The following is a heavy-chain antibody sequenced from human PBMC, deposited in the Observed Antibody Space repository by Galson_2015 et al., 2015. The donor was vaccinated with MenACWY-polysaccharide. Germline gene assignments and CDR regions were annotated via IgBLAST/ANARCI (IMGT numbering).Heavy chain of an antibody. CDR1: GGSVTDTTSY. J-gene: IGHJ5*02. D-gene: IGHD1-26*01. Sequence: LSLTCTVSGGSVTDTTSYWSWLRQPPGKGLEWIGYMSYSGRANSNPSLKSRVTVSLDTSKNQFSLRVTSVTAADTAMYYCAREPTFSGSFGWFDPWGRGTLVTVSS. CDR2: MSYSGRA. CDR3: AREPTFSGSFGWFDP. V-gene: IGHV4-61*01.